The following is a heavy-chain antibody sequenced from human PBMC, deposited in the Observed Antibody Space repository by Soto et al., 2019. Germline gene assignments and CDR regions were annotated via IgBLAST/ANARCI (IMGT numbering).Heavy chain of an antibody. J-gene: IGHJ4*02. CDR2: ISYDGSNK. Sequence: SLRLSCAASGFTFSSYAMHWVRQAPGKGLEWVAVISYDGSNKYYADSVKGRFTISRDNSKNTLYLQMNSLRAEDTAVYYCARDGIVVVPAAKGTYYFDYWGQGTLVTVSS. CDR3: ARDGIVVVPAAKGTYYFDY. CDR1: GFTFSSYA. D-gene: IGHD2-2*01. V-gene: IGHV3-30-3*01.